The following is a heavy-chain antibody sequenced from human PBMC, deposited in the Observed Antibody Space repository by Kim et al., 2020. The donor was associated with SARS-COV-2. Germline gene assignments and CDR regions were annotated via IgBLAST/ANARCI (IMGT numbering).Heavy chain of an antibody. CDR1: GFTFSSYG. CDR2: ISYDGSNK. V-gene: IGHV3-33*05. D-gene: IGHD3-22*01. CDR3: ARDEKAHYYDSSGYFGY. Sequence: GGSLRLSCASSGFTFSSYGMHWVRQAPGKGLEWVAVISYDGSNKYYADFVKGRFTISRDNSKNTLYLKMNSLRAEDTAVYYCARDEKAHYYDSSGYFGYWGQGTLVTVSS. J-gene: IGHJ4*02.